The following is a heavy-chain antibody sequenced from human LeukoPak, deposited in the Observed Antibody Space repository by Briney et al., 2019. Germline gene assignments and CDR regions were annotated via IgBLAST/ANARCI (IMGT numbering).Heavy chain of an antibody. D-gene: IGHD6-19*01. Sequence: GGSLRLSCAASGFTFSSYWMHWVRQAPGKGLEWVAVISYDGSNKYYADSVKGRFTISRDISKNTLYLQMNSLRADDTAVYYCARLREAVAGYYFDDWGQGTLVTVSS. CDR2: ISYDGSNK. V-gene: IGHV3-30*14. CDR3: ARLREAVAGYYFDD. CDR1: GFTFSSYW. J-gene: IGHJ4*02.